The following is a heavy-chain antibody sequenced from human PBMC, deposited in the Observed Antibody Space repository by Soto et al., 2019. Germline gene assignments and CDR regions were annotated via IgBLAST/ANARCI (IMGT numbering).Heavy chain of an antibody. CDR3: AHRPPSWGFSGSWEFDY. CDR2: IYWDVDK. D-gene: IGHD6-13*01. J-gene: IGHJ4*02. V-gene: IGHV2-5*02. CDR1: GFSLSTCGVG. Sequence: QITLKESGPTLVKPTQTLTLTCTFSGFSLSTCGVGVGWIRQPPGKALEWLALIYWDVDKRYSPSLKSRLTITKYTSKNQVVLTMTNMDPVDTATYYCAHRPPSWGFSGSWEFDYWGQGTLVTVSS.